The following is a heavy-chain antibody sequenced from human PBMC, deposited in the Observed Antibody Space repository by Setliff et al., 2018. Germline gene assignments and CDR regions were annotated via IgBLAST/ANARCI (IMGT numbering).Heavy chain of an antibody. CDR2: IIPIFGTA. J-gene: IGHJ4*02. CDR3: ARDQGHGITAAGPDF. Sequence: SVKVSCKASGGTFSSYAISWVRQAPGQGLEWMGGIIPIFGTANYAQKFQGRVTITADESTSTAYMELSSLRSEDTAVYYCARDQGHGITAAGPDFWGQGTLVTVSS. V-gene: IGHV1-69*13. CDR1: GGTFSSYA. D-gene: IGHD6-13*01.